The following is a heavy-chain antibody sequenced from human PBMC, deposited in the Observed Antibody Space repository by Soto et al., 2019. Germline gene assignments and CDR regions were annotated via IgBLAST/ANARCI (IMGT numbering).Heavy chain of an antibody. V-gene: IGHV1-69*01. D-gene: IGHD2-2*01. Sequence: QVQLVQSGAEVKKPGSSVKVSCKASGGTFSSYAISWVRQAPGQGLEWMGGIIPIFGTANYAQKFQGRVTITAEESTSKAYMELSSLRSEDTAVYYCARDGCSSTSCYYSFDYWGQGTLVTVSS. CDR3: ARDGCSSTSCYYSFDY. CDR2: IIPIFGTA. J-gene: IGHJ4*02. CDR1: GGTFSSYA.